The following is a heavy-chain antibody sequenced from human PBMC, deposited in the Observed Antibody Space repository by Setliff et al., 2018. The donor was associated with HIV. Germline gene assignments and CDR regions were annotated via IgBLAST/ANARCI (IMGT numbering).Heavy chain of an antibody. CDR2: ISASATYI. CDR1: GFTFSNYS. D-gene: IGHD5-18*01. V-gene: IGHV3-21*01. Sequence: LRLSCAASGFTFSNYSMNWVRQTPGKGLEWVSSISASATYIYYADSVKGRFTISRDNSKNTMFLQMNSLRVEDTAIYYCAKMHTAMDPDTFDIWGQGTMVTVSS. J-gene: IGHJ3*02. CDR3: AKMHTAMDPDTFDI.